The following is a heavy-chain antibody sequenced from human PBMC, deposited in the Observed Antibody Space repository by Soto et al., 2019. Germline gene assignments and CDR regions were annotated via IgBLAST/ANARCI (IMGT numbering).Heavy chain of an antibody. CDR3: AKDLIARNNLGEPFDL. CDR2: LVGSGGGI. V-gene: IGHV3-23*01. CDR1: GFSFSAYA. J-gene: IGHJ3*01. D-gene: IGHD3-16*01. Sequence: EGQLLESGGGLVQPGGSLRLSCAASGFSFSAYAMSWVRQAPGKGLQWVSGLVGSGGGIQYADSVRGRFTVSRDKSKNTLYLQMDGLGAEDTGVYYCAKDLIARNNLGEPFDLWGQGTEVTVSS.